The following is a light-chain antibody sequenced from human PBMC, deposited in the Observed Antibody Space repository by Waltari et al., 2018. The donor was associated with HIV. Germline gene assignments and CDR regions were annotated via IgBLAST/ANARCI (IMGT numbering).Light chain of an antibody. CDR1: KLGDKH. Sequence: SYEVTQPPSVSVSPGQTASITCSGDKLGDKHACWYQQKPGQSPVLVIYQDRKRPSGTPEPFSGSNSWNTATLTISGTQAMDEADYYCQAWDSSTVVFGGGTKLTVL. J-gene: IGLJ2*01. CDR2: QDR. CDR3: QAWDSSTVV. V-gene: IGLV3-1*01.